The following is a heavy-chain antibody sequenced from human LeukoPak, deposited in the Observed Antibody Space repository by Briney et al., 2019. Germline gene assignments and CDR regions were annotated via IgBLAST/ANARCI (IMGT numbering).Heavy chain of an antibody. CDR2: IIPIFGTA. D-gene: IGHD1-26*01. V-gene: IGHV1-69*13. J-gene: IGHJ4*02. CDR1: GGTFSSYA. CDR3: ARGNEVGSRFDY. Sequence: SVKVSRKASGGTFSSYAISWVRQAPGQGLEWMGGIIPIFGTANYAQKFQGRVTITADESTSTAYMELSSLRSEDTAVYYCARGNEVGSRFDYWGQGTLVTVSS.